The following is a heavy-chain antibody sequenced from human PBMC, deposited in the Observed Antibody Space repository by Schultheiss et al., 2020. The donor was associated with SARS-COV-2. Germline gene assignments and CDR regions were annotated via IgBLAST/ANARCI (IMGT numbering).Heavy chain of an antibody. CDR2: MNPNSGNT. CDR3: ARDQTIFAHLWFDP. CDR1: GYTFTSYD. Sequence: ASVKVSCKVSGYTFTSYDINWVRQASGQGLEWMGWMNPNSGNTNYAQKLQGRVTMTTDTSTSTAYMELRSLRSDDTAVYYCARDQTIFAHLWFDPWGQGTLVTVSS. D-gene: IGHD3-3*01. J-gene: IGHJ5*02. V-gene: IGHV1-18*01.